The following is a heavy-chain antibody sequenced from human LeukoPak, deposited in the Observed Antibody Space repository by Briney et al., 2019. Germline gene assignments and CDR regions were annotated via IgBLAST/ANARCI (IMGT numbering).Heavy chain of an antibody. V-gene: IGHV4-31*03. Sequence: SETLSLTCTVSGGSITSGGSYWPWIRQRPGKGLEWIGYTYYSGSTFYNPSLKSRLTISVDTSKNQFSLKLSSVTAADTAVYYCVKWGWLRGDEEYWGQGILATVSS. CDR1: GGSITSGGSY. CDR3: VKWGWLRGDEEY. J-gene: IGHJ4*02. CDR2: TYYSGST. D-gene: IGHD5-12*01.